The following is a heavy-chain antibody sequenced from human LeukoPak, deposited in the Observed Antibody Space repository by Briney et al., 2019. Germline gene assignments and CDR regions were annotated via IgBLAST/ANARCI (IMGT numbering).Heavy chain of an antibody. Sequence: SQTLSLTCAISGGSVFSNSAAWNWVRQSPSRGLEWLGRTYYRYKWYNHYAVSVKSRIPINPDTSKNQFSLQLNSVTPEDTAVYYCAKTAASSIASWGQGTLVTVSS. J-gene: IGHJ5*01. CDR2: TYYRYKWYN. V-gene: IGHV6-1*01. D-gene: IGHD2-15*01. CDR1: GGSVFSNSAA. CDR3: AKTAASSIAS.